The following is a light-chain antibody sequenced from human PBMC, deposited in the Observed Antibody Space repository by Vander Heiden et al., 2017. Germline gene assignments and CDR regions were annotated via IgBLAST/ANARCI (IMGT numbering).Light chain of an antibody. Sequence: QSALTQPASVSGSPGQSITISCPGTSSDVGSYNLVSWYQQPPGKAPKLMIYEVSKRPSGVSNRFSGSKSGNTASLTISGLQAEDEADYYCCSYAGSSTSYVFGTGTKVTVL. CDR1: SSDVGSYNL. CDR2: EVS. J-gene: IGLJ1*01. V-gene: IGLV2-23*02. CDR3: CSYAGSSTSYV.